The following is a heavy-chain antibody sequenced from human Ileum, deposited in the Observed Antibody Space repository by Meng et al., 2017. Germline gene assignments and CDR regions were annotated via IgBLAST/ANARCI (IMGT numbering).Heavy chain of an antibody. CDR2: TYYRSKWYS. D-gene: IGHD3-3*01. Sequence: QEQLQPAGPGLGKPSPTLSLTGAVSGGSVSSNIAAWNWIRQSPLRGLEWLGRTYYRSKWYSEYAVSVKSRISITPDTSKNQFSLQMNSVTPEDTAVYYCASGSGSLDYWGPGTLVTVSS. CDR3: ASGSGSLDY. V-gene: IGHV6-1*01. CDR1: GGSVSSNIAA. J-gene: IGHJ4*02.